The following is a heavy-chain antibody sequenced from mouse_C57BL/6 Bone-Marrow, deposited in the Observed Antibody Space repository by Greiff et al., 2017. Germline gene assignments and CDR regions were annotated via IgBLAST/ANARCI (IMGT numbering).Heavy chain of an antibody. CDR2: IHPNSGST. D-gene: IGHD1-1*01. V-gene: IGHV1-64*01. CDR1: GYTFTSYW. Sequence: VKLQQPGAELVKPGASVKLSCKASGYTFTSYWMHWVKQRPGQGLEWIGMIHPNSGSTNYNEKFKSKATLTVDKSSSTAYMQLSSLTSEDSAVYYCAREEENYYGSTRYFDVWGTGTTVTVSS. J-gene: IGHJ1*03. CDR3: AREEENYYGSTRYFDV.